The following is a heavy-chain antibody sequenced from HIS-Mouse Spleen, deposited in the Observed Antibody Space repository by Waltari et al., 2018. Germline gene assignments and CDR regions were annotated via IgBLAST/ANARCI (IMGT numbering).Heavy chain of an antibody. CDR2: MTPNMANT. J-gene: IGHJ4*02. D-gene: IGHD3-3*01. CDR1: GYTFTSYD. Sequence: QVQLVQSGAEVKKPGASVKVSCKASGYTFTSYDINWVRQATGQGLELMGWMTPNMANTGYAQQFQGRVTMTRNTSISTAYMGLSSLRSEDTAVYYCARVYYDFWSGYYYWGQGTLVTVSS. CDR3: ARVYYDFWSGYYY. V-gene: IGHV1-8*01.